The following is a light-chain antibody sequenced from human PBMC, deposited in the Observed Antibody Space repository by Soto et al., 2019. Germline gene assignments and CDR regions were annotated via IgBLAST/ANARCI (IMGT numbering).Light chain of an antibody. V-gene: IGLV2-14*01. J-gene: IGLJ1*01. CDR2: DVS. Sequence: QSALTQPASVSGFPGQSITISCTGTSSDVGGYKYVSWYQQHPGKAPKVMIYDVSNRPSGVSNRFSGSKSGNTASLTISGLQADDEADYYCSSYTSSSTPVVFGTGTKLTVL. CDR3: SSYTSSSTPVV. CDR1: SSDVGGYKY.